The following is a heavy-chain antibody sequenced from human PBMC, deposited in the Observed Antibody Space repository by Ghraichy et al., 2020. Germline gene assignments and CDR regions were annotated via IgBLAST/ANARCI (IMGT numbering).Heavy chain of an antibody. J-gene: IGHJ6*02. Sequence: GGSLRLSCAASGFTFNSYAMHWVRQAPGKGLEWVAVIWKDGSYKYSADSVKGRFTISRDNSKNTLYLQMNSLRAEDTAVYYCVRDVGDIVLVVAATHYGMDVWGQGTTVTVSS. V-gene: IGHV3-33*01. CDR2: IWKDGSYK. CDR3: VRDVGDIVLVVAATHYGMDV. D-gene: IGHD2-15*01. CDR1: GFTFNSYA.